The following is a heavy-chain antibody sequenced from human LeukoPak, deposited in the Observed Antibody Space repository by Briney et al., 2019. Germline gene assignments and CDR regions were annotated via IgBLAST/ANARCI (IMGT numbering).Heavy chain of an antibody. CDR1: GGSISSYY. Sequence: SEPLSLTCTVSGGSISSYYWSWIRQPPGKGLEWIGSIYYSGSTYYNPSLKSRVTISVDTSKNQFSLKLSSVTAADTAVYYCARQPTAPYYYYYYMDVWGKGTTVTISS. V-gene: IGHV4-59*05. CDR3: ARQPTAPYYYYYYMDV. D-gene: IGHD4-17*01. J-gene: IGHJ6*03. CDR2: IYYSGST.